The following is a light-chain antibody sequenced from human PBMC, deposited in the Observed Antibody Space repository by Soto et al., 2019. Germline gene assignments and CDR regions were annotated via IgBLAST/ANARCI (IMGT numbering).Light chain of an antibody. CDR2: GAS. CDR1: RSVTNNY. Sequence: EIVLTQSPGTLSLSPGERATLSCGASRSVTNNYLAWYQHKHGQAPRLLIYGASSRATGVPDRFGGSGSGTHFTLPISTLEPEDFAVYYCQQYSSTPQTFGQGTKVEIK. J-gene: IGKJ1*01. CDR3: QQYSSTPQT. V-gene: IGKV3-20*01.